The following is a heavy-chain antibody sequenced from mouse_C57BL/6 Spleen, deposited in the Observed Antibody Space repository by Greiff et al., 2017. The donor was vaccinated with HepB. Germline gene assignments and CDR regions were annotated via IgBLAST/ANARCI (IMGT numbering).Heavy chain of an antibody. D-gene: IGHD2-3*01. Sequence: VQLQESGAELVKPGASVKISCKASGYAFSSYWMNWVKQRPGKGLEWIGQIYPGDGDTNYNGKFKGKATLTADKSSSTAYMQLSSLTSEDSAVYFCARQDDGYYLFAYWGQGTLVTVSA. V-gene: IGHV1-80*01. CDR3: ARQDDGYYLFAY. J-gene: IGHJ3*01. CDR1: GYAFSSYW. CDR2: IYPGDGDT.